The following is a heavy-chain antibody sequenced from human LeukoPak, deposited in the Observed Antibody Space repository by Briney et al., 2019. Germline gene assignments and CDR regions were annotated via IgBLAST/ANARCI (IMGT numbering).Heavy chain of an antibody. V-gene: IGHV3-30*18. D-gene: IGHD6-13*01. Sequence: GGSLRLSCAASGFTFSSYGMHWVPQAPGKGREWVAVISYGGSNKYYADSVKGRFTISRDNSKNTLYLQMNSLRAEDTAVYYCAKGVAAAGTVTYFDYWGQGTLVTVSS. CDR1: GFTFSSYG. CDR3: AKGVAAAGTVTYFDY. J-gene: IGHJ4*02. CDR2: ISYGGSNK.